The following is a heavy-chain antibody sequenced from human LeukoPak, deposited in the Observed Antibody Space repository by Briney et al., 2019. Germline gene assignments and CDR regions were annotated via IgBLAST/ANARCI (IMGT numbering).Heavy chain of an antibody. D-gene: IGHD6-19*01. V-gene: IGHV3-23*01. Sequence: PGGSLRLSCAASGFTFSSYAMSWVRQAPGEGLEWVSLLSGSGGSTYYADSVKGRFTISRDNSKNTLYLQMNSLRAEDTAVYYCAKTLAGYYFDYWGQGTLVTVSS. J-gene: IGHJ4*02. CDR2: LSGSGGST. CDR1: GFTFSSYA. CDR3: AKTLAGYYFDY.